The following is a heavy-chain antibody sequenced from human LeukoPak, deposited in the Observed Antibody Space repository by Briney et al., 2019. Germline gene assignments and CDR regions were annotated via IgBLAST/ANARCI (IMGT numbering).Heavy chain of an antibody. D-gene: IGHD1-7*01. V-gene: IGHV3-23*01. CDR2: ISGRTGTT. Sequence: GGSLRLSCAAPGFTFSSYAMSWVRQAPGKGLEWVSTISGRTGTTHYADSVKGRFTISRDNSKNTLYLQMNSLRAEDTAVYYCLTVRKYLRVGWNSNFDYWGQGALVTVSS. J-gene: IGHJ4*02. CDR3: LTVRKYLRVGWNSNFDY. CDR1: GFTFSSYA.